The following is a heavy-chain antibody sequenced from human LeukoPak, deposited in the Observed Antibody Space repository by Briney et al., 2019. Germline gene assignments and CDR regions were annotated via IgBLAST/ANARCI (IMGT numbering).Heavy chain of an antibody. V-gene: IGHV1-18*04. CDR1: GYTFTGYY. J-gene: IGHJ4*02. CDR2: ISAYNGNT. Sequence: ASVKVSCKASGYTFTGYYMHWVRQAPGQGLEWMGWISAYNGNTNYAQKLQGRVAMTTDTSTSTAYMELRSLRSDDTAVYYCARLNLNSGSYDYWGQGTLVTVSS. D-gene: IGHD1-26*01. CDR3: ARLNLNSGSYDY.